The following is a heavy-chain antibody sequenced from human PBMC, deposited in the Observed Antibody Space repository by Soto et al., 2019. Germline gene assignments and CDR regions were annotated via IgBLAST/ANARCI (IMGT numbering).Heavy chain of an antibody. J-gene: IGHJ3*01. CDR1: GFTFNSYW. D-gene: IGHD2-21*01. CDR3: ATSLAYTLEF. CDR2: LSPDASEN. V-gene: IGHV3-7*01. Sequence: EMQLVESGGGLVQPGGSLRLSCAASGFTFNSYWMTWVRQAPGKGLEWVALLSPDASENTYVDPVKGRFTISRDNVRKSLYLQMNSLRVEDTAVYYCATSLAYTLEFSGQGTAVTVSS.